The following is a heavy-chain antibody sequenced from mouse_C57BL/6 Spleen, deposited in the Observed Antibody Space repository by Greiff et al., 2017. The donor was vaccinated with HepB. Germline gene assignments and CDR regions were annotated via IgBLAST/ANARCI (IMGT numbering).Heavy chain of an antibody. J-gene: IGHJ4*01. CDR3: ASNYGPYAMDY. V-gene: IGHV1-50*01. D-gene: IGHD1-1*01. Sequence: VQLQQPGAELVKPGASVKLSCKASGYTFTSYWMQWVKQRPGQGLEWIGAIDPSDSYTNYNQKFKGKATLTVDKSASTAYMQLSSLTSEDSAVYYCASNYGPYAMDYWGQGTSVTVSS. CDR2: IDPSDSYT. CDR1: GYTFTSYW.